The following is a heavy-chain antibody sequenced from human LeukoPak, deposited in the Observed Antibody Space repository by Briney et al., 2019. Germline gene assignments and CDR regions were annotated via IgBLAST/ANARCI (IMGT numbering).Heavy chain of an antibody. J-gene: IGHJ4*02. CDR2: IDGSGGRT. CDR1: GFNFKLSA. Sequence: PGGSLRLSCVASGFNFKLSAMSWVRQAPGKGLEWVSVIDGSGGRTYYVDSVKGRFTISRDNSKNTLYLQMNSLRAEDTAVYYRAKDFGTSAWYPFDYWGQGSLVTVSS. D-gene: IGHD6-19*01. CDR3: AKDFGTSAWYPFDY. V-gene: IGHV3-23*01.